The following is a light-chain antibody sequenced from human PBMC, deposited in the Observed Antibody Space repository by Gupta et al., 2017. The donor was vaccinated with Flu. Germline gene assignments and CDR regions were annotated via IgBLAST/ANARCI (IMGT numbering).Light chain of an antibody. Sequence: PSSLSASVGDRVTITCRASQSISSYLNWYQQKPGKAPKLLIYAASSLQSGVPSTFSGSGSGTDFTLTISSLQPEDFATYYCQQSYSTPRTFGQGTKVEIK. CDR3: QQSYSTPRT. CDR1: QSISSY. V-gene: IGKV1-39*01. J-gene: IGKJ1*01. CDR2: AAS.